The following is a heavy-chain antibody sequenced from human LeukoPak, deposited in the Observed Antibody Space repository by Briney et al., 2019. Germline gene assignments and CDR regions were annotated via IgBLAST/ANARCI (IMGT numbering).Heavy chain of an antibody. CDR2: IIPIFGTA. CDR1: GGTFSSYA. V-gene: IGHV1-69*05. Sequence: RASVKVSCKAPGGTFSSYAISWVRQAPGQGLEWMGGIIPIFGTANYAQKLQGRVTMTTDTSTSTAYMELRSLRSDDTAVYYCARDGTSPPDAFDIWGQGTMVTVSS. CDR3: ARDGTSPPDAFDI. D-gene: IGHD2-2*01. J-gene: IGHJ3*02.